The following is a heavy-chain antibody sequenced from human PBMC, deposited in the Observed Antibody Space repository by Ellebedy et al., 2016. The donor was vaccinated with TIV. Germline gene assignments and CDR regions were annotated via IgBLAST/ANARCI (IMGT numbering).Heavy chain of an antibody. D-gene: IGHD1-20*01. CDR1: GFTVSYTY. J-gene: IGHJ3*02. CDR3: ARRITGTYGDDALDI. V-gene: IGHV3-53*01. CDR2: IHTGGDT. Sequence: GGSLRLSCAASGFTVSYTYMSWVRQAPGKGLEWVSVIHTGGDTYYAYSVKGRFTISRDSSKNTRYLKMNSLRAEETAVYYCARRITGTYGDDALDIWGQGTMVTVSS.